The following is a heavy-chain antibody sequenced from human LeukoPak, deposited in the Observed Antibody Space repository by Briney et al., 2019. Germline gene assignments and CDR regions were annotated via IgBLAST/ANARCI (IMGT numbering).Heavy chain of an antibody. V-gene: IGHV1-69*13. Sequence: PVKVSCKASGGTFSSYAISWVRQAPGQGLEWMGGIIPIFGTANYAQKFQGRVTITADESTSTAYMELSSLRSEDTAVYYCARDVPGEYYFDYWGQGTLVTVSS. CDR2: IIPIFGTA. CDR3: ARDVPGEYYFDY. J-gene: IGHJ4*02. D-gene: IGHD3-10*01. CDR1: GGTFSSYA.